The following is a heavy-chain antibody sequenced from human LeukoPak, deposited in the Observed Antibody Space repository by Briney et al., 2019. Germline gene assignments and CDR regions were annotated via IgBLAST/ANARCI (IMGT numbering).Heavy chain of an antibody. CDR1: GYSISSGYF. CDR2: IYNSGST. CDR3: ARAYSSSWYFNWFDP. Sequence: SETLSLTCTVSGYSISSGYFWGWIRQPPGKGLEWIGTIYNSGSTYYNAFPESRVTISVDTSKNQFSLKLSSVTAADTAVYYCARAYSSSWYFNWFDPWGQGTLVTVSS. D-gene: IGHD6-13*01. V-gene: IGHV4-38-2*02. J-gene: IGHJ5*02.